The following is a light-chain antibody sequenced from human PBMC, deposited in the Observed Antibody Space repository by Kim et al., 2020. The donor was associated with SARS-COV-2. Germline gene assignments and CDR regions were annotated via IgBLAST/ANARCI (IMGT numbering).Light chain of an antibody. J-gene: IGKJ2*01. CDR3: QQRSNWPPT. CDR2: DAS. CDR1: QSVSSY. V-gene: IGKV3-11*01. Sequence: SVSPGERATLSCRASQSVSSYLAWYQQKPGQAPRLLIYDASNRATGIPARFSGSGSGTDFTLTINSLEPEDFAVYYCQQRSNWPPTFGQGTKLEI.